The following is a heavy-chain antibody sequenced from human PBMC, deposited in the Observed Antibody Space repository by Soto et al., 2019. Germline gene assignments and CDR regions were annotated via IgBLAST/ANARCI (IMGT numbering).Heavy chain of an antibody. CDR3: AKVFGFNWGSTDV. CDR2: ISGSGGST. Sequence: EVQLLESGGGLVQPGGSLRLSCAAYGFTFSSYAMSWVRQAPGKGLEWVSAISGSGGSTYYADSVKGRFTISRDNSKNTLYLQMNSLRAEDTAVYYCAKVFGFNWGSTDVWGKGTTVTVSS. V-gene: IGHV3-23*01. CDR1: GFTFSSYA. J-gene: IGHJ6*04. D-gene: IGHD7-27*01.